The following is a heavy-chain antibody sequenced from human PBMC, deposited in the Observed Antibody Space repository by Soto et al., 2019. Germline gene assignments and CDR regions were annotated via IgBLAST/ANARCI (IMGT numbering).Heavy chain of an antibody. CDR3: ARLRSGYFDY. J-gene: IGHJ4*02. V-gene: IGHV4-34*01. CDR2: INHSGST. D-gene: IGHD3-3*01. CDR1: GGSFSDYY. Sequence: SETLSLTCAVYGGSFSDYYWNWIRQPPGKGLEWIGEINHSGSTNYNPSLKSRVTISVDTSKNQFSLKPSSVTAADTAVYYCARLRSGYFDYWGQGTLVTVSS.